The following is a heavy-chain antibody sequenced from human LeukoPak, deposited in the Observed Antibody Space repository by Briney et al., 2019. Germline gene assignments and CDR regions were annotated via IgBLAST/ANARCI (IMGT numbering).Heavy chain of an antibody. Sequence: SEPLSLTCAVYGGSFSGYSWSWIRQPPGKGLEWIGEINHSGSTNYNPSLKSRVTISVDTSKNQFSLRLSSVTAADTAVYYCARGGVYYYGSGSHNWFDPWGQGTLVTVSS. V-gene: IGHV4-34*01. CDR2: INHSGST. J-gene: IGHJ5*02. CDR3: ARGGVYYYGSGSHNWFDP. CDR1: GGSFSGYS. D-gene: IGHD3-10*01.